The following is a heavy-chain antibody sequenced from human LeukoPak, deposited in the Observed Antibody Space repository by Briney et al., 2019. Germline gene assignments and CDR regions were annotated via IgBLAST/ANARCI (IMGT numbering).Heavy chain of an antibody. CDR1: GGTFSSYA. Sequence: ASVKVSCKASGGTFSSYAISWVRQAPGQGLEWMGGIIPIFGTANYAQKFQGRVTITTDESTSTAYMELSSLRSEDTAVYYCARVIVGALDVWGQGTTVTVSS. CDR3: ARVIVGALDV. V-gene: IGHV1-69*05. CDR2: IIPIFGTA. J-gene: IGHJ6*02. D-gene: IGHD1-26*01.